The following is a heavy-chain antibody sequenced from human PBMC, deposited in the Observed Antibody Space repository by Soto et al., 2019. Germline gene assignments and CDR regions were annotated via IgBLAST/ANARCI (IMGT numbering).Heavy chain of an antibody. V-gene: IGHV4-61*01. CDR3: ARLSYYYDSSGYQPADYYFDY. D-gene: IGHD3-22*01. J-gene: IGHJ4*02. CDR1: GGSVSSASYY. CDR2: IYYSGST. Sequence: PSETLSLTCTVSGGSVSSASYYWSWIRQPPGKGLEWIGYIYYSGSTNYNPSLKSRVTISVDTSKNQFSLKLSSVTAADTAVYYCARLSYYYDSSGYQPADYYFDYWGQGTLVTVSS.